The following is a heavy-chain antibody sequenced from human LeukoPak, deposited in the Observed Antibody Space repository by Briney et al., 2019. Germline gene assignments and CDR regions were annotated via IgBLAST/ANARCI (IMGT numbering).Heavy chain of an antibody. D-gene: IGHD5-24*01. CDR1: GYSFTDYY. V-gene: IGHV1-2*02. J-gene: IGHJ2*01. CDR3: ARSGEMATAHWFFDL. CDR2: INPNIGDT. Sequence: ASVKVSCKASGYSFTDYYLHWVRQAPGQGLEWMGWINPNIGDTNYAQRFQGRVTMTRDTSISTAYMELSRLRSDDTAVYYCARSGEMATAHWFFDLWGRGTLVTVSS.